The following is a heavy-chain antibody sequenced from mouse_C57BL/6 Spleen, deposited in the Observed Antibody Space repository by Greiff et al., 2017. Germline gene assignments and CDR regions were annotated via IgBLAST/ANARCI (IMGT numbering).Heavy chain of an antibody. D-gene: IGHD3-3*01. Sequence: EVQGVESGGDLVKPGGSLKLSCAASGFTFSSYGMSWVRQTPDKRLEWVATISSGGSYTYYPDSVKGRFTISRDNAKNTLYLQMSSLKSEDTAMYYCARKRGDGGFAYWGQGTLVTVSA. CDR2: ISSGGSYT. CDR1: GFTFSSYG. V-gene: IGHV5-6*01. CDR3: ARKRGDGGFAY. J-gene: IGHJ3*01.